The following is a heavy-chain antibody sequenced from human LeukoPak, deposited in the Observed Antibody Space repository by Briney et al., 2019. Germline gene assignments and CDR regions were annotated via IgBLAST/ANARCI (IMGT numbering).Heavy chain of an antibody. Sequence: PSETLSLTCTVSGYSISSGYYWGWIRQPPGKGLEWIGSIYHSGSTYYNPSLKSRVTISVDTSKNQFSLKLSSVTAADTAVYYCARHRRNSSGYLDAFDIWGQGTMVTVSS. CDR3: ARHRRNSSGYLDAFDI. V-gene: IGHV4-38-2*02. D-gene: IGHD3-22*01. CDR1: GYSISSGYY. J-gene: IGHJ3*02. CDR2: IYHSGST.